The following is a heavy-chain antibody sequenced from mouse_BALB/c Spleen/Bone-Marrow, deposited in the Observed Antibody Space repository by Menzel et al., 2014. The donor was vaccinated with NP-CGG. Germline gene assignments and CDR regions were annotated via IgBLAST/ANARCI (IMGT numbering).Heavy chain of an antibody. J-gene: IGHJ1*01. Sequence: EVKLMESGGGLVKPGGSLKLSCAASGFTFSSYAMSWVRQTPEKRLEWVASISSGGSTYYPDSVKGRFTISRDNARNTLYLQMSSLRSEDTAMYYCARGGLRYFDVWGAGTTVTVSS. D-gene: IGHD3-2*02. CDR1: GFTFSSYA. CDR3: ARGGLRYFDV. CDR2: ISSGGST. V-gene: IGHV5-6-5*01.